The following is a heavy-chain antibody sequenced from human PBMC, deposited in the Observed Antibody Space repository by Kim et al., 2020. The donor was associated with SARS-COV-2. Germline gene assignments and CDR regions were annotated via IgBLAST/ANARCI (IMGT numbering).Heavy chain of an antibody. J-gene: IGHJ4*02. V-gene: IGHV3-23*01. CDR2: ISGSGGST. CDR1: GFTFSSYA. Sequence: GGSLRLSCAASGFTFSSYAMSWVRQAPGKGLEWVSAISGSGGSTYYADSVKGRFTISRDNSKNTLYLQMNSLRAEDTAVYYCAKDSYYYDSSGYYSLTLDYWGQGTLVTVSS. CDR3: AKDSYYYDSSGYYSLTLDY. D-gene: IGHD3-22*01.